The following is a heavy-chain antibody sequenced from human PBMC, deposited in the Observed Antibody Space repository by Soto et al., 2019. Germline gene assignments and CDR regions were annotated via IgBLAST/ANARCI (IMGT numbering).Heavy chain of an antibody. J-gene: IGHJ4*02. CDR2: ISGSGGST. V-gene: IGHV3-23*01. CDR3: AKGALGHYYDSSGFWDY. CDR1: GFTFSSYA. D-gene: IGHD3-22*01. Sequence: EVQLLESGGGLVQPGGSLRLSCAASGFTFSSYAMSWVRQAPGKGLEWVSAISGSGGSTYYADSVKGRFTISRDNSKNTLYLQMNSLRAEDTAVYYCAKGALGHYYDSSGFWDYWGQGTLVTVSS.